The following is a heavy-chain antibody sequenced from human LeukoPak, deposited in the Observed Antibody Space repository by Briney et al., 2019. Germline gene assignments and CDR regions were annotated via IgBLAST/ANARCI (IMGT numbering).Heavy chain of an antibody. Sequence: SVKVSCKASGGTFSSYAISWVRQAPGQGLEWMGGIIPIFGTANYAQKFQGRVTITTDESTSTAYMELSSLRSDDTAVYYCTTGKIYCSTTSCSDDYWGQGTLVTVSS. CDR1: GGTFSSYA. D-gene: IGHD2-2*01. J-gene: IGHJ4*02. CDR2: IIPIFGTA. CDR3: TTGKIYCSTTSCSDDY. V-gene: IGHV1-69*05.